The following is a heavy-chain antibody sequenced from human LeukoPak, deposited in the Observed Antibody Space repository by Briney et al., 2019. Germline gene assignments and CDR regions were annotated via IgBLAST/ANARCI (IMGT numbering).Heavy chain of an antibody. D-gene: IGHD3-10*01. V-gene: IGHV1-8*01. Sequence: ASVKVSCKASGYTFTSYDINWVRQATGQGLEWMGWMNPNSGNTGYAQKFQGRVTITADESTSTAYMELSSLRSEDTAVYYCARVSGSYYNEPPGYWGQGTLVTVSS. CDR1: GYTFTSYD. CDR2: MNPNSGNT. CDR3: ARVSGSYYNEPPGY. J-gene: IGHJ4*02.